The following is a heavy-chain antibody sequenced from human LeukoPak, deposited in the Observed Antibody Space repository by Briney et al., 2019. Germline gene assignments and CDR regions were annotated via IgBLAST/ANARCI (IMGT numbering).Heavy chain of an antibody. J-gene: IGHJ4*02. D-gene: IGHD3-16*01. CDR3: AKGVAGWGKNYFDH. Sequence: PGGSLRLSCAASGFTFSSYWMSRVRQAPGKGLEWVSAISGSGGSTYYADSVKGRFTISRDNSKNTLYLQMNSLRAEDTAVYYCAKGVAGWGKNYFDHWGQGTLVTVSS. CDR1: GFTFSSYW. V-gene: IGHV3-23*01. CDR2: ISGSGGST.